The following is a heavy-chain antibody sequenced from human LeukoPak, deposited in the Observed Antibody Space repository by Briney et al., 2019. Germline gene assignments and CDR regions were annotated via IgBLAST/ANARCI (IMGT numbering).Heavy chain of an antibody. Sequence: GESLKISCKGSGYSFTSYWIGGVRQMPGKGLEWRGIIYTGDSDTRYSPSFQGQVTISADKSTSTAYLQWSSLKASDTAMYYCAGHIDDYGDTVNPWGQGTLVTVSS. D-gene: IGHD4-17*01. CDR3: AGHIDDYGDTVNP. CDR2: IYTGDSDT. V-gene: IGHV5-51*01. CDR1: GYSFTSYW. J-gene: IGHJ5*02.